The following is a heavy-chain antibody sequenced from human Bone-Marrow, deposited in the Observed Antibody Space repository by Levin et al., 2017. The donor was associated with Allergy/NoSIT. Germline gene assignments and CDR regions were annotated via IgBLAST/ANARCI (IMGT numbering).Heavy chain of an antibody. D-gene: IGHD5-24*01. CDR2: IYYNGDT. J-gene: IGHJ4*02. V-gene: IGHV4-59*03. Sequence: PSETLSLTCTVSGASISNNYCSWIRQSPGKGLEWIGFIYYNGDTNYNPSLENRVTISLDASQNQFSLKLRSLTSADTAVYYCATRRHGYNHFDYWGQGRVVTVSS. CDR1: GASISNNY. CDR3: ATRRHGYNHFDY.